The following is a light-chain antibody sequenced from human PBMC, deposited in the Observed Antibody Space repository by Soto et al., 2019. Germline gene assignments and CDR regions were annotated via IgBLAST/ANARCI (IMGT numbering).Light chain of an antibody. CDR3: QQYYNTPLT. V-gene: IGKV4-1*01. CDR2: WAS. CDR1: QSVLYSSNNKNY. J-gene: IGKJ4*01. Sequence: DIVMTQSPDSLAVSLGERATINCKSSQSVLYSSNNKNYLAWYQQTPGQPPKLLIYWASTRESGVPDRFSGSGYGTDFTLTISSLQAEDVAVYYCQQYYNTPLTFGGGTKVEIK.